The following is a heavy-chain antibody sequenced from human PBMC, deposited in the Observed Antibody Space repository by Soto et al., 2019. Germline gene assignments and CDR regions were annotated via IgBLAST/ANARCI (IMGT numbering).Heavy chain of an antibody. Sequence: GGSLRLSCVASGLTLSTYWMNWVRRAPGKGLVWVSRISPDGSSTSYADSVKGRFTMSRDNAKNTLYLQMNSLRAEDTAVYYCASRGLLWFGELSRFDYWGQGTLVTVSS. CDR3: ASRGLLWFGELSRFDY. V-gene: IGHV3-74*01. CDR2: ISPDGSST. J-gene: IGHJ4*02. D-gene: IGHD3-10*01. CDR1: GLTLSTYW.